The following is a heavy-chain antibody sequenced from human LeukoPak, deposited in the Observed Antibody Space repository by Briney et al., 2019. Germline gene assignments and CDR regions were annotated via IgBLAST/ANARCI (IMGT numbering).Heavy chain of an antibody. D-gene: IGHD3-10*01. CDR3: ARRGRITMVRGNFDY. V-gene: IGHV4-34*01. CDR2: INHSGST. CDR1: GGSFSGYY. Sequence: PSETLSLTCAVYGGSFSGYYWSWIRQPPGKGLEWIGEINHSGSTNYNPSLKSRVTISVDTSKNQFSLKLSSVTAADTAVYYCARRGRITMVRGNFDYWGQGTLVTVSS. J-gene: IGHJ4*02.